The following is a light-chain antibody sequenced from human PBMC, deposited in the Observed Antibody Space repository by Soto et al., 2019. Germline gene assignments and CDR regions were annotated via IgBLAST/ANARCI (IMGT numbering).Light chain of an antibody. J-gene: IGKJ1*01. V-gene: IGKV4-1*01. CDR2: WAS. Sequence: DVVMTQSPDSLAVSLGERAAINCKSSQNLLSSSNNKNYLAWYQHRPGQSPELLIYWASTREFGVPDRFSGSGSGTDFTLTISSLQAEGVAVYYCQQYYSTPPTFGQGTKVDIK. CDR1: QNLLSSSNNKNY. CDR3: QQYYSTPPT.